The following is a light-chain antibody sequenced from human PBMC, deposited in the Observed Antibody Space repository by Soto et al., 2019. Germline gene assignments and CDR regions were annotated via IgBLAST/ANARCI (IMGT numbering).Light chain of an antibody. CDR2: AAS. J-gene: IGKJ1*01. CDR1: QSISSY. CDR3: QQSYSTLWT. Sequence: DIQMTQSPSSLSASVGYRVTITCRASQSISSYLNWYQQKPGKAPKLLIYAASSLQSGVPSRFSGSGSGTDFTLTISSLQPEDFATYYCQQSYSTLWTFGHGTKVEIK. V-gene: IGKV1-39*01.